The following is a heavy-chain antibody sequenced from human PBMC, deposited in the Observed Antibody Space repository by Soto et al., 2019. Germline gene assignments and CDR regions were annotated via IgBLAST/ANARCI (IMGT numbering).Heavy chain of an antibody. CDR2: IVHILDTA. CDR1: GGTFNIYA. V-gene: IGHV1-69*01. J-gene: IGHJ1*01. D-gene: IGHD2-2*01. CDR3: AGRRSTSSIVAEYFYL. Sequence: QEQMVQSGAEVKKPGSSVQVSCKASGGTFNIYAITWVRQAPGQGLEWMGGIVHILDTANSAPKFQGRVTSTADESTSTSYMELSSLRSEDTAVYYCAGRRSTSSIVAEYFYLWGHGTPVTVSS.